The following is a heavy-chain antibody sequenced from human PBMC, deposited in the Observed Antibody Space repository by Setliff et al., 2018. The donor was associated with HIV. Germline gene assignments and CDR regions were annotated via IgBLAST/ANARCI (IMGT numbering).Heavy chain of an antibody. J-gene: IGHJ4*02. CDR2: IYYSGST. Sequence: SETLSLTCTVSGDSINSGNYYWSWIRQHPGKGLEWIGYIYYSGSTYYSPSLKSRVTISEDTSKNQFSLKMRSVTAADTAVYYCVGGLRSRSQGHFDYWGQGTLVTVSS. CDR1: GDSINSGNYY. V-gene: IGHV4-31*02. D-gene: IGHD5-12*01. CDR3: VGGLRSRSQGHFDY.